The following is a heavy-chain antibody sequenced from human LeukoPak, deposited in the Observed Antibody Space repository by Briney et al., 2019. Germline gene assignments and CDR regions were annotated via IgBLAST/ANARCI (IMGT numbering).Heavy chain of an antibody. CDR2: IYDSGST. CDR3: ASLTTAEAFDI. J-gene: IGHJ3*02. CDR1: GGSITIKY. Sequence: SETLSLTCIVSGGSITIKYWGSIRQPAGKGLEWIGYIYDSGSTNYNPSLKSRVTISVDTSKNQFSLKLSSVTAADTAVYYCASLTTAEAFDIWGQGTMVTVSS. V-gene: IGHV4-59*01. D-gene: IGHD3-22*01.